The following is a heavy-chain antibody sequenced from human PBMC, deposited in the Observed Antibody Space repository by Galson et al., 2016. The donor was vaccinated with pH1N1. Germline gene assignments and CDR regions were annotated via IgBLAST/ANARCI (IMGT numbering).Heavy chain of an antibody. J-gene: IGHJ6*02. Sequence: SLRLSCAASGFTFSSYSMNWVRQAPGQGLEWVSYISSSSTIYYADSVKGRFTISRDNAKNSLYLQMNSLRAEDTAVYYCARVNHYYYYGMDVWGQGTTVTVSS. CDR1: GFTFSSYS. CDR3: ARVNHYYYYGMDV. V-gene: IGHV3-48*01. D-gene: IGHD1-14*01. CDR2: ISSSSTI.